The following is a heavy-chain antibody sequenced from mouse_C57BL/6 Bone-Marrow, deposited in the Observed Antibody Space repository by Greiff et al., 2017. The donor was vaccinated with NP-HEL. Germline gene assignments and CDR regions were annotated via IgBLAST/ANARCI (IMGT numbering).Heavy chain of an antibody. V-gene: IGHV1-81*01. CDR2: IYPRSGNT. J-gene: IGHJ4*01. CDR1: GYTFTSYG. Sequence: QVQLQQSGAELARPGASVKLSCKASGYTFTSYGISWVKQRTGQGLEWIGEIYPRSGNTYYNEKFKGKATLTADKSSSTAYMELRSLTSEDSAVYFCARCGNYFFYAMDYWGQGTSVTVSS. D-gene: IGHD2-1*01. CDR3: ARCGNYFFYAMDY.